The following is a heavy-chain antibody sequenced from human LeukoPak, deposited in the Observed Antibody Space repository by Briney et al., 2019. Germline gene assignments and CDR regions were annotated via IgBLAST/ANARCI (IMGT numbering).Heavy chain of an antibody. CDR3: ARRRVGATFYYYYYMDV. J-gene: IGHJ6*03. D-gene: IGHD1-26*01. Sequence: SETLSLTCAVYGGSFSGYYWSWIRQPPGKGLEWIGEINHSGSTNYNPSLKSRVTISVGTSKNQFSLKLSSVTAADTSVYYCARRRVGATFYYYYYMDVWGKGTTVTVSS. V-gene: IGHV4-34*01. CDR1: GGSFSGYY. CDR2: INHSGST.